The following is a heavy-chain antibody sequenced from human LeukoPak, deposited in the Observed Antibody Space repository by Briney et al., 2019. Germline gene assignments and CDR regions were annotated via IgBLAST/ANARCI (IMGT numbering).Heavy chain of an antibody. CDR2: ISGSGGST. CDR3: AKHVGGYDYYYMDV. V-gene: IGHV3-23*01. J-gene: IGHJ6*03. Sequence: GGSLRLSCAASGFTFSSYAMSWVRQAPGKGLEWVSAISGSGGSTYYADSVKGRFTISRDNSKSTLYLQMNSLRAEDTAVYYCAKHVGGYDYYYMDVWGKGTTVTVSS. D-gene: IGHD3-10*02. CDR1: GFTFSSYA.